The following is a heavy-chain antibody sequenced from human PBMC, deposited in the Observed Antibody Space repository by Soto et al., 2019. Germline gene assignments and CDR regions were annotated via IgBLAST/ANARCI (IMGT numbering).Heavy chain of an antibody. J-gene: IGHJ4*02. CDR2: INPNSGGT. D-gene: IGHD6-6*01. V-gene: IGHV1-2*04. CDR3: ARLAVSDSSSPRFDY. CDR1: GYTFTGYY. Sequence: GASVKVSCKASGYTFTGYYMHWVRQAPGQGLEWMGWINPNSGGTNYAQKFQGWVTMTRDTSISTAYMELSRLRSDDTAVYYCARLAVSDSSSPRFDYWGQGTLVTVSS.